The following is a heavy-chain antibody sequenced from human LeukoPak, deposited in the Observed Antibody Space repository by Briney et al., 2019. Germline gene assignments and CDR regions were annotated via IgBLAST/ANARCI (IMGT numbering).Heavy chain of an antibody. J-gene: IGHJ4*02. CDR1: CASISSYY. CDR3: ARHGPFIGYSYGSFDY. D-gene: IGHD5-18*01. V-gene: IGHV4-59*08. CDR2: FYYSVST. Sequence: PSPTLSPIRIVPCASISSYYCGSIRQPPWNGLEWNGYFYYSVSTNYNPSLKSRVTISVDTSKNQFSLKLSSVTAADPAVYDCARHGPFIGYSYGSFDYWGPGSLVTVSS.